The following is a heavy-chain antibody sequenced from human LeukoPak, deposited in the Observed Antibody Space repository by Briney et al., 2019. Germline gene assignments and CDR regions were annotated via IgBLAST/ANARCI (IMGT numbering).Heavy chain of an antibody. J-gene: IGHJ1*01. CDR3: ARPRAYCGGDCFFFQH. D-gene: IGHD2-21*02. V-gene: IGHV4-39*01. Sequence: SETLSLTCAVSDGSISSYYWNWIRQPPGRGLEWIGSIYYSGSTYYNPSLKSRVTISVDTSKNQFSLKLSSVTAADTAVYYCARPRAYCGGDCFFFQHWGQGTLVTVSS. CDR1: DGSISSYY. CDR2: IYYSGST.